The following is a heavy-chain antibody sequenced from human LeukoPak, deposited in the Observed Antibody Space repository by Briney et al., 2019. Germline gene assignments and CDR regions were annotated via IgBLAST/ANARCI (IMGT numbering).Heavy chain of an antibody. CDR1: GFTFSSYG. D-gene: IGHD3-16*01. V-gene: IGHV3-30*18. Sequence: GGSLRLSCAASGFTFSSYGMHWVRQAPGKGLEWVAVISYDGSNKYYADSVKGRFTISRDNSKNTLYLQMYSLRAEDTAVYYCAKDQARFMKHFDYWGQGTLVTVSS. J-gene: IGHJ4*02. CDR3: AKDQARFMKHFDY. CDR2: ISYDGSNK.